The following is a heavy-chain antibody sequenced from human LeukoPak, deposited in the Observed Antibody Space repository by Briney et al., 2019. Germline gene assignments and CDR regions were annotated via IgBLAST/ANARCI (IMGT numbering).Heavy chain of an antibody. CDR3: AKVGIAVAGTRPPDY. CDR2: ISYDGSNK. D-gene: IGHD6-19*01. J-gene: IGHJ4*02. CDR1: GFTFSSYA. V-gene: IGHV3-30*04. Sequence: PGGSLRLSCAASGFTFSSYAMHWVRQAPGKGLEWVAVISYDGSNKYYADSVKGRFTISRDNSKNTLYLQMNSLRAEDTAVYYCAKVGIAVAGTRPPDYWGQGTLVTVSS.